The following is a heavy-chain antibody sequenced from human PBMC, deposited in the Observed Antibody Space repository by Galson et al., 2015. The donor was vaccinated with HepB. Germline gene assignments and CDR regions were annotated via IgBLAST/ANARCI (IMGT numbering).Heavy chain of an antibody. CDR1: GFTFSSYS. Sequence: SLRLSCAASGFTFSSYSMNWVRQAPGKGLEWVSSISSDSTYIYYADSVKGRFTISRDNAKNSLYLQMNSLRAEDTAVYYCARGQLRYFNWLLDNMDFDYWGQGTLVTVSS. CDR2: ISSDSTYI. J-gene: IGHJ4*02. CDR3: ARGQLRYFNWLLDNMDFDY. V-gene: IGHV3-21*01. D-gene: IGHD3-9*01.